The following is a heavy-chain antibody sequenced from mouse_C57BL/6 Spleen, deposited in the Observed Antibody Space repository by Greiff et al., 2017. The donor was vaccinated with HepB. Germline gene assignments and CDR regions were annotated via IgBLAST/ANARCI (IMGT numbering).Heavy chain of an antibody. D-gene: IGHD1-1*01. V-gene: IGHV1-62-2*01. Sequence: QVQLQQSGAELVKPGASVKLSCKASGYTFTEYTIHWVKQRSGQGLEWIGWFYPGSGSIKYNEKFKDKATLTADKSSSTVYMELSRLTSDDSAVYCCARHESGSSYDYYAMDYWGQGTSVTVSS. CDR1: GYTFTEYT. CDR2: FYPGSGSI. CDR3: ARHESGSSYDYYAMDY. J-gene: IGHJ4*01.